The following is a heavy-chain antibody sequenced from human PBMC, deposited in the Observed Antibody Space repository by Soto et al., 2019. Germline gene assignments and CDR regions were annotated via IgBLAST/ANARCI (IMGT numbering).Heavy chain of an antibody. CDR2: IYYSGST. J-gene: IGHJ6*03. CDR1: GGSITSYY. V-gene: IGHV4-59*08. Sequence: SETLSLTCTVSGGSITSYYLSWIRQPPGKGLEWIGYIYYSGSTNYNPSLESRVTISVDTSKNQFSLKLNSVTAADTAVYCCARHNYYYYYMDVWGKGTTVTVSS. CDR3: ARHNYYYYYMDV.